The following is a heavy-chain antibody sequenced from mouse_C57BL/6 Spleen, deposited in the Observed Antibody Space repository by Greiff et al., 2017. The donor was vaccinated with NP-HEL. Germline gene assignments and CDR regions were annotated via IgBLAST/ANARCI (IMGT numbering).Heavy chain of an antibody. J-gene: IGHJ2*01. CDR1: GYAFSSSW. CDR3: ARKLLGLRGYYFDY. Sequence: VQLQQSGPELVKPGASVKISCKASGYAFSSSWMNWVKQRPGKGLEWIGRIYPGDGDTNYNGKFKGKATLTADKSSSTAYMQLSSLTSEDSAVYFCARKLLGLRGYYFDYWGQGTTLTVSS. V-gene: IGHV1-82*01. CDR2: IYPGDGDT. D-gene: IGHD2-4*01.